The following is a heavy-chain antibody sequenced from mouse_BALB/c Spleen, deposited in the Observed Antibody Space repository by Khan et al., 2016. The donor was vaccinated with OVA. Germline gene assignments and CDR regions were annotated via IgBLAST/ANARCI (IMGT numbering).Heavy chain of an antibody. Sequence: EVQLQESGPSLVKPSQTLSLTCSVTGDSITSGYWNWIRKFPGNKLEYMGYIIYTGYTYYNPSLKSRISITRHTSKNQYYLQLSSVTNENTATYYCARSTYRYAFVYWGQGTLVTVSA. D-gene: IGHD2-12*01. CDR3: ARSTYRYAFVY. CDR2: IIYTGYT. CDR1: GDSITSGY. V-gene: IGHV3-8*02. J-gene: IGHJ3*01.